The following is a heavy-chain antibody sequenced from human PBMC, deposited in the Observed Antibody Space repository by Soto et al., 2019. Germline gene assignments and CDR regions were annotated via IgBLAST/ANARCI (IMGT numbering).Heavy chain of an antibody. D-gene: IGHD6-19*01. J-gene: IGHJ4*02. CDR3: ARNWFSVAGRFLVDY. Sequence: SETLSLTCIVSGGSINTYYWSWIRQPPGKGLEWIGYVDYSGNSDSSPSLKSRVTISIDTSKKQVSLKLNSVTAADNAVYYCARNWFSVAGRFLVDYWGQGIPVTVSA. V-gene: IGHV4-59*01. CDR1: GGSINTYY. CDR2: VDYSGNS.